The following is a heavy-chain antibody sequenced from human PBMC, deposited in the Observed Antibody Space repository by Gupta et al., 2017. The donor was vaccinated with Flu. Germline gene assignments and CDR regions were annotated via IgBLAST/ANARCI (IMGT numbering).Heavy chain of an antibody. D-gene: IGHD3-22*01. V-gene: IGHV4-4*02. J-gene: IGHJ6*03. CDR3: ARVPPGGYYDSGGYWRYYMDV. CDR1: GGSIRSSNW. CDR2: IYHSGST. Sequence: QVQLQESGPGLVKPSGTLSPTCPVSGGSIRSSNWWSWVRQPPGKGLEWIGEIYHSGSTNYNPSLKSRVTISVDKSKNQFSLKLSSVTAADTAVYYCARVPPGGYYDSGGYWRYYMDVWGKGTTVTVSS.